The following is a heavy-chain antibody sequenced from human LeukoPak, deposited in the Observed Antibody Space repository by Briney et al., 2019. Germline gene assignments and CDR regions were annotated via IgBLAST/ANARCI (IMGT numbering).Heavy chain of an antibody. CDR3: ARDLRSTVTTLDV. CDR2: IYYRGST. CDR1: GASVNTGDYY. D-gene: IGHD4-17*01. J-gene: IGHJ6*02. V-gene: IGHV4-30-4*01. Sequence: PSETLSLTCTVSGASVNTGDYYWNWIRQSPGKGLEWIGYIYYRGSTYYNPSLRSRLSISVDTSKNQFSLKLNSVIAADTAVYYCARDLRSTVTTLDVWGQGTTVTVSS.